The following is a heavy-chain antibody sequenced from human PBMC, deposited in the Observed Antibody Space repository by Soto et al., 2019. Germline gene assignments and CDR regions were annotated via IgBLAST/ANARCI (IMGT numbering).Heavy chain of an antibody. D-gene: IGHD5-12*01. CDR1: GVRFTSSA. CDR2: IVVGSGNT. V-gene: IGHV1-58*01. J-gene: IGHJ6*02. Sequence: GTSVKLSCEACGVRFTSSAVQWVRQARKQRLEWIGWIVVGSGNTNYAQKFQERVTITRDMSTSTAYMELSSLRSEDTAVYYCAADLPVATPYYYYGMDVWGQGTTVTVSS. CDR3: AADLPVATPYYYYGMDV.